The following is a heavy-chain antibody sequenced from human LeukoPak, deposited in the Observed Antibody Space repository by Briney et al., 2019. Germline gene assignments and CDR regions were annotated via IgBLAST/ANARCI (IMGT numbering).Heavy chain of an antibody. CDR3: ARERNIFGVVIDVWFDP. V-gene: IGHV4-59*12. J-gene: IGHJ5*02. D-gene: IGHD3-3*02. CDR1: GGSISSYY. CDR2: IYYSGST. Sequence: SETLSLTCTVSGGSISSYYWSWIRQPPGKGLEWIGYIYYSGSTYYNPSLKSRVTISVDTSKNQFSLKLSSVTAADTAVYYCARERNIFGVVIDVWFDPWGQGTLVTVSS.